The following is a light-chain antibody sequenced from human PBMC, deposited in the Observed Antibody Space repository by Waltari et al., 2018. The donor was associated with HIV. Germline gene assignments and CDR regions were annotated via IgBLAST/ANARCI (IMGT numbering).Light chain of an antibody. V-gene: IGKV4-1*01. Sequence: DILMTQSPESLAVSLGERATINCKSSQTIFYKSNNKNYLAWYQQKPGQSPKLLISWASNREFGVPDRFSGSGSGTDFTLTISSLQAEDVAVYYCQQFYRTPYTFGQGTRLEFK. CDR2: WAS. CDR3: QQFYRTPYT. CDR1: QTIFYKSNNKNY. J-gene: IGKJ2*01.